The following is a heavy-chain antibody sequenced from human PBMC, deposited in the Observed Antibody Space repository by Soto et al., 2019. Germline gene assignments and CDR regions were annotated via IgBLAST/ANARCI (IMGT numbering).Heavy chain of an antibody. Sequence: SETLSLTCTVSGGSISSDYWSWIRQPPGKGLEWIGYIYYSGSTNYNPSLKSRVTISVDTSKNQFSLKLSSVTAADTAVYYCARTVYGDYFDYWGQGTLVTVSS. CDR3: ARTVYGDYFDY. D-gene: IGHD4-17*01. CDR1: GGSISSDY. CDR2: IYYSGST. V-gene: IGHV4-59*01. J-gene: IGHJ4*02.